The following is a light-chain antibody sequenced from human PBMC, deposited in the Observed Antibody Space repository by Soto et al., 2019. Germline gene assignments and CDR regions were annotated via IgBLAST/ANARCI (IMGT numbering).Light chain of an antibody. CDR3: QQRSNWPPVT. V-gene: IGKV3D-20*02. Sequence: GFIQYTSNLSFFPGERATLSCRAIQSVSSSYLAWYQQKPGQAPRLLIYGASTRATGIPARFSGSGSGTDFTLTISSLEPEDFAVYYCQQRSNWPPVTFGGGTKVDI. CDR1: QSVSSSY. J-gene: IGKJ4*01. CDR2: GAS.